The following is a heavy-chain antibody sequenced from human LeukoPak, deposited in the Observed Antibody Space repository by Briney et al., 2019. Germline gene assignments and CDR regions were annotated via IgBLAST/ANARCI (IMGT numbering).Heavy chain of an antibody. V-gene: IGHV3-23*01. J-gene: IGHJ4*02. CDR1: GFTFSSYA. CDR3: AREMATTDFDY. CDR2: ISGSGSSP. Sequence: PGGSLRLSCAASGFTFSSYAMSWVRQTPGKGLEWVSGISGSGSSPYYANSVKGRFTISRDNSKSTLYLQMNSLRAEDTAVYYCAREMATTDFDYWGQGTLVTVSS. D-gene: IGHD5-24*01.